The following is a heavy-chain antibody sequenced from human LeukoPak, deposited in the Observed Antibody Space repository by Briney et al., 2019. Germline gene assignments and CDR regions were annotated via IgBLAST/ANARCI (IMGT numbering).Heavy chain of an antibody. CDR2: INPNSGGT. D-gene: IGHD2-2*01. V-gene: IGHV1-2*02. J-gene: IGHJ6*03. CDR1: GYTFTGYY. CDR3: ARGGVIPGDIVVVPAASYYMDV. Sequence: ASVKVSCKASGYTFTGYYMHWVRQAPGQGLEWMGWINPNSGGTNYAQKFQGRVTMTRDTSISTAYMELSRLRSDDTAVYYCARGGVIPGDIVVVPAASYYMDVWGKGTTVTLSS.